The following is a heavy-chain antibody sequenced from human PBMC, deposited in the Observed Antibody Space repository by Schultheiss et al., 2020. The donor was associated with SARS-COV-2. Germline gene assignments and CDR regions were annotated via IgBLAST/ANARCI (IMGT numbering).Heavy chain of an antibody. D-gene: IGHD3-9*01. CDR1: GFTFSDHY. J-gene: IGHJ4*02. V-gene: IGHV3-72*01. Sequence: GESLKISCAASGFTFSDHYMDWVRQAPGKGLEWVGRTRNKANSYTTEYAASVKGRFTISRDDSKNSLYLQMNSLKTEDTAVYYCAREYFEDHHKKQIDYWGQGTLVTVSS. CDR3: AREYFEDHHKKQIDY. CDR2: TRNKANSYTT.